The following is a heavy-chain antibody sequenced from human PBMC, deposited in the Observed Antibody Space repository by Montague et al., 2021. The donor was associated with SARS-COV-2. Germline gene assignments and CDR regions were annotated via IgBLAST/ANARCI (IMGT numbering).Heavy chain of an antibody. D-gene: IGHD5-18*01. Sequence: SETLSLTCTVSGYSISSGSYWGCVRQPPGKGVAWFGSISHSGSTYYNPSLKSRVTISVDTSKNQFSLELSSVTAADTAVYYCARDIFQRTPDTTMGYYYYYGMDVWGQGTTVTVSS. CDR3: ARDIFQRTPDTTMGYYYYYGMDV. CDR1: GYSISSGSY. V-gene: IGHV4-38-2*02. CDR2: ISHSGST. J-gene: IGHJ6*02.